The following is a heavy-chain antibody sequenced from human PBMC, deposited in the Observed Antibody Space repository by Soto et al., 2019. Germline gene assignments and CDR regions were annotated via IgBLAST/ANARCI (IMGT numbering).Heavy chain of an antibody. J-gene: IGHJ4*02. CDR3: AKETFGVGWTLDF. Sequence: QLLESGGGLVQPGGSRRLSCAASGFNFGDYTMTWVRQAPGKGLVWISTISGGGGNSYYADVVKGRFTITRDNSKSTLYLQMNSLKGEDTALYYCAKETFGVGWTLDFWGQGTLVTVSS. CDR1: GFNFGDYT. V-gene: IGHV3-23*01. CDR2: ISGGGGNS. D-gene: IGHD6-19*01.